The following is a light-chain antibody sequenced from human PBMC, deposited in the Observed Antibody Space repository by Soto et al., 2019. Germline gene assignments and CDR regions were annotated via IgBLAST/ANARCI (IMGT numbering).Light chain of an antibody. V-gene: IGKV3-11*01. Sequence: ETVLTQSPATLSLSPGERATLSCRASQSVSRFLAWYQQKPGQAPRLLIYDASNSATGIPARFSGSGSGTDFSLTISSLEPEDFAVYYCQQRGNWPPITFGQGTRLDIK. CDR2: DAS. CDR3: QQRGNWPPIT. CDR1: QSVSRF. J-gene: IGKJ5*01.